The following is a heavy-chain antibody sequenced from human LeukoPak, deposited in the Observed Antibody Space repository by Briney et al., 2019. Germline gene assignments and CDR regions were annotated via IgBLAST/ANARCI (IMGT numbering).Heavy chain of an antibody. D-gene: IGHD3-3*01. V-gene: IGHV4-59*01. CDR3: ARGCSDFWSGYYPNWFDP. Sequence: SETLSLTCTVSGGSISSYYWSWIRQPPGKGLEWIGYIYYSGSTNYNPSLKSRVTISVDTSKNQFSLKLSSVTAADTAVYYCARGCSDFWSGYYPNWFDPWGQGTLVTVSS. CDR1: GGSISSYY. CDR2: IYYSGST. J-gene: IGHJ5*02.